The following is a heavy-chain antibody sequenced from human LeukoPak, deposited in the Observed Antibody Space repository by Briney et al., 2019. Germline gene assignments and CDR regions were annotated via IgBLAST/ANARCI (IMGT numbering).Heavy chain of an antibody. D-gene: IGHD3-3*01. CDR2: ISYSGST. J-gene: IGHJ6*03. CDR1: GGSISSYY. Sequence: SETLSLTCTVSGGSISSYYWNWIRQPPGRALEWIGYISYSGSTNYNPSLKSRVTMSVDTSENQFSLKLSSVTAADTAIYYCARADNTHLEYYYYYMDVWGKGTTVTVSS. CDR3: ARADNTHLEYYYYYMDV. V-gene: IGHV4-59*01.